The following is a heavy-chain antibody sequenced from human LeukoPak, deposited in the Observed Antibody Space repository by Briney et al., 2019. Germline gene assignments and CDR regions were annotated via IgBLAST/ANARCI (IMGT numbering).Heavy chain of an antibody. Sequence: PSETLSLTCTVSDGSISNRVYYWGWIRQPPGKGLEWIGSISYTGSTYYNPSLKRRVTISVDTSKNQFSLKLSSVTAADTAVYYCARLGAGPTYYDFWSGYSSFYFDYWGQGTLVTVSS. V-gene: IGHV4-39*01. CDR1: DGSISNRVYY. J-gene: IGHJ4*02. CDR3: ARLGAGPTYYDFWSGYSSFYFDY. D-gene: IGHD3-3*01. CDR2: ISYTGST.